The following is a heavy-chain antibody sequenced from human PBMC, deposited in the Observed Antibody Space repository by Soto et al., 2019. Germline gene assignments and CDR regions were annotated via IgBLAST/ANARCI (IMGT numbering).Heavy chain of an antibody. D-gene: IGHD6-13*01. CDR3: ARADIAAAGRGVDY. CDR1: GGSFSGYY. Sequence: SETLSLTCAVYGGSFSGYYWSWIRQPPGKGLEWIGEINHSGSTNYSPSLKSRVTISVDTSKNQFSLKLSSVTAADTAVYYCARADIAAAGRGVDYWGQGTLVTVSS. V-gene: IGHV4-34*01. J-gene: IGHJ4*02. CDR2: INHSGST.